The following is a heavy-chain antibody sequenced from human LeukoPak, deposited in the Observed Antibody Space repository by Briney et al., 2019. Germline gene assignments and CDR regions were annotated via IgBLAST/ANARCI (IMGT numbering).Heavy chain of an antibody. V-gene: IGHV4-61*02. J-gene: IGHJ3*02. D-gene: IGHD5-12*01. CDR3: ARDLLHRGYAFDI. Sequence: PSQTLSLTCTVSVGSISSATYYWSWIRQPAGKGLEWIGRIYSSGSTNYNPSLKSRVTISVDPPKNQFSLKLSSVTAADTAVYYCARDLLHRGYAFDIWGQGSMVTVSS. CDR2: IYSSGST. CDR1: VGSISSATYY.